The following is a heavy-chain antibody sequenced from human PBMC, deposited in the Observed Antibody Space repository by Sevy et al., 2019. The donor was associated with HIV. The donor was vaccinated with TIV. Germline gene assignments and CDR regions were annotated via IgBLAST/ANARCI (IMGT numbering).Heavy chain of an antibody. CDR2: LSFGCGKI. CDR1: GFAFYDYS. CDR3: AREGCTRPHDY. Sequence: GGCLRLSCAASGFAFYDYSMSWIRQAPGKGLECVATLSFGCGKINYADSVKGRFTISRDNSKNSFYLQMDNLRVEDTALYYCAREGCTRPHDYWGQGTRVTVSS. J-gene: IGHJ4*02. V-gene: IGHV3-23*01. D-gene: IGHD2-8*01.